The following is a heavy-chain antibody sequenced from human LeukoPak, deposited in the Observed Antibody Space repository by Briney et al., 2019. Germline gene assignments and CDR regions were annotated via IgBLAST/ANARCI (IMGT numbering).Heavy chain of an antibody. J-gene: IGHJ4*02. D-gene: IGHD6-13*01. CDR3: ARTSSSGTAGDY. Sequence: SETLSLTCTVSGGSISSGGYYWSWIRQPPGKGLEWIGYIYHSGSTYYNPSLKSRVTISVDRSKNQFSLKLSSVTAADTAVYYCARTSSSGTAGDYWGQGTLVTVSS. CDR1: GGSISSGGYY. CDR2: IYHSGST. V-gene: IGHV4-30-2*01.